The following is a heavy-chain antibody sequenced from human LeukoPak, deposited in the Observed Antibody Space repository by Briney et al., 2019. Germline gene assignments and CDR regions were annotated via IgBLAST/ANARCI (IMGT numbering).Heavy chain of an antibody. CDR1: GYTFTGYY. Sequence: GASVKVSCKASGYTFTGYYMHWVRQAPGQGLEWMGWINPNSGGTNYAQKFRGRVTMTRDTSISTAYMELSRLRSDDTAVYYCAREPEVATGSYYYYYYMDVWGKGTTVTVSS. J-gene: IGHJ6*03. CDR2: INPNSGGT. CDR3: AREPEVATGSYYYYYYMDV. D-gene: IGHD5-12*01. V-gene: IGHV1-2*02.